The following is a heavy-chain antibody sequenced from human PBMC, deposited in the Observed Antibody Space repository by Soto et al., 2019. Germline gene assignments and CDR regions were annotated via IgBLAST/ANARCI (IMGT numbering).Heavy chain of an antibody. CDR2: TRHDGSNT. V-gene: IGHV3-33*01. J-gene: IGHJ4*02. D-gene: IGHD1-26*01. CDR1: GFTFSGYG. CDR3: ARDGAGTTTYFGYFDY. Sequence: PGGSLRLSCAASGFTFSGYGMHWVRQAPGKGLEWVAVTRHDGSNTYYADSVRGRFTISRDNSNKMLYLQMNSLRAEDTAVYYCARDGAGTTTYFGYFDYWGQGTLVTVSS.